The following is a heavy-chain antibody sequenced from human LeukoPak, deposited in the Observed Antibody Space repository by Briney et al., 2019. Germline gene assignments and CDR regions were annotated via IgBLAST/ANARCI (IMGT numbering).Heavy chain of an antibody. D-gene: IGHD1-20*01. V-gene: IGHV1-69*04. CDR3: ARARITGGHFDY. Sequence: SVTVSCKASGGTFSSYAISWVRQAPGQGLEWMGRIIPSFGIANYAQKFQGRVTITADKSTSTAYMELSSLRSEDTAVYYCARARITGGHFDYWGQGTLVTVSS. CDR1: GGTFSSYA. CDR2: IIPSFGIA. J-gene: IGHJ4*02.